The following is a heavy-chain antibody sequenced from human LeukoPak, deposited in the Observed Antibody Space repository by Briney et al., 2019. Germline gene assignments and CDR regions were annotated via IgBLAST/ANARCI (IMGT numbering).Heavy chain of an antibody. CDR1: GFTFSSYS. Sequence: TGGSLRLSCAASGFTFSSYSMNWVRQAPGKGLEWVSSISSSSSYIYYADSVKGRFTISRDNAKNSLYLQMNSLRAEDTAVYYCARGQWTIFGVPLDYWGQGTLVTVSS. D-gene: IGHD3-3*01. CDR2: ISSSSSYI. J-gene: IGHJ4*02. CDR3: ARGQWTIFGVPLDY. V-gene: IGHV3-21*01.